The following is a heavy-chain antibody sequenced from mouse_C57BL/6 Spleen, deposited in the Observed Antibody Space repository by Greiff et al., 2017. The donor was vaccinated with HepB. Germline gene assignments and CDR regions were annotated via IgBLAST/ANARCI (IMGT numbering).Heavy chain of an antibody. CDR3: ARDPAFITTVVATRDY. CDR2: ISYDGSN. D-gene: IGHD1-1*01. J-gene: IGHJ2*01. CDR1: GYSITSGYY. Sequence: VQLQQSGPGLVKPSQSLSLTCSVTGYSITSGYYWNWIRQFPGNKLEWMGYISYDGSNNYNPSLKNRISITRDTSKNQFFLKLNSVTTEDTATYYCARDPAFITTVVATRDYWGQGTTLTVSS. V-gene: IGHV3-6*01.